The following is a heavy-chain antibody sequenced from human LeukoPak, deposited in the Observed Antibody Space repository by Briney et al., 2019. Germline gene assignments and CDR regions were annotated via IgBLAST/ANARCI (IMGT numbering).Heavy chain of an antibody. J-gene: IGHJ5*02. D-gene: IGHD2-2*01. Sequence: GGSLRLSCAASGFTFSSYAMHWVRQAPGKGLEDVSAISSNGGTTYYANSVKGRFTISRDNSKNTLYLQMGSLGAEDMAVYYCARDSVRGSTSLLNWFDPWGQGTLVTVSS. CDR3: ARDSVRGSTSLLNWFDP. CDR2: ISSNGGTT. V-gene: IGHV3-64*01. CDR1: GFTFSSYA.